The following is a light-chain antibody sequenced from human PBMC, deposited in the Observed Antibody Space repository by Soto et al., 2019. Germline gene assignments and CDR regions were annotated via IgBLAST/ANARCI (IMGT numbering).Light chain of an antibody. CDR2: AAS. CDR3: QQSYSTPYT. J-gene: IGKJ2*01. Sequence: DIQMTQSPSSLSASVGDRVTITCRASQSISSYLNWYQQKPGKAPKLLIYAASSLQSGVQSRFSSSRSGTDFTLTISSLQPEDFATYYCQQSYSTPYTFGQGTKLEIK. V-gene: IGKV1-39*01. CDR1: QSISSY.